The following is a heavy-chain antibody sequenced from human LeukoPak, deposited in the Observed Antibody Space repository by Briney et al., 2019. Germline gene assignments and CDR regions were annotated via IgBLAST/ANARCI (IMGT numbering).Heavy chain of an antibody. D-gene: IGHD6-13*01. CDR3: ARLDGSSWYWFDP. CDR1: GGSIISSSYY. V-gene: IGHV4-61*05. Sequence: SEALSLPFTVSGGSIISSSYYWSWIRPPPGKGLEWIGYIYYSGSTNYNPSLKSRVTISVDTSKNQFSLKLSSVTAADTAVYYCARLDGSSWYWFDPWGQGTLVTVSS. CDR2: IYYSGST. J-gene: IGHJ5*02.